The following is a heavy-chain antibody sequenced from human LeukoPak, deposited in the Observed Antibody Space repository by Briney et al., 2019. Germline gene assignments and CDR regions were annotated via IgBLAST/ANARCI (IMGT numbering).Heavy chain of an antibody. CDR2: ISSSSSYI. CDR3: ARSCGGDCYSVDAFDI. D-gene: IGHD2-21*02. V-gene: IGHV3-11*06. J-gene: IGHJ3*02. Sequence: GGSLRLSCAASGFTFSDYYMSWIRQAPGKGLEWVSYISSSSSYIYYADSVKGRFTISRDNAKNSLYLQMNSLRAEDTAVYYCARSCGGDCYSVDAFDIWGQGTMVTVSS. CDR1: GFTFSDYY.